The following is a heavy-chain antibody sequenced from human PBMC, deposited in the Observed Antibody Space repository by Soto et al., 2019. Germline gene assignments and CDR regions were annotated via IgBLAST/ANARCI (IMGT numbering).Heavy chain of an antibody. CDR3: ARGGQWLSWGTFDY. D-gene: IGHD6-19*01. CDR1: GGSIGSYY. CDR2: IYYSGST. Sequence: PSETLSLTCTVSGGSIGSYYWSWIRQPPGKGLEWIGYIYYSGSTNYNPSLKSRVTISVDTSKNQFSLKLSSVTAADTAVYYCARGGQWLSWGTFDYWGQGTLVTVSS. V-gene: IGHV4-59*01. J-gene: IGHJ4*02.